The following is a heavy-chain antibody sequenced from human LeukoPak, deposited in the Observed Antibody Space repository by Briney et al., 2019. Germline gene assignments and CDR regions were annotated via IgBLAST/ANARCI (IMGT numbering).Heavy chain of an antibody. CDR1: GFTFSSYG. Sequence: PGGSLRLSCAASGFTFSSYGMHWVRQAPGKGLGWVAVIWYDGSNKYYADSVKGRFTISRDNSRNTLYLQMNSLRAEDTAVYYCVRDSSSGCDYWGQGTLVTVSS. CDR2: IWYDGSNK. V-gene: IGHV3-33*01. D-gene: IGHD6-19*01. CDR3: VRDSSSGCDY. J-gene: IGHJ4*02.